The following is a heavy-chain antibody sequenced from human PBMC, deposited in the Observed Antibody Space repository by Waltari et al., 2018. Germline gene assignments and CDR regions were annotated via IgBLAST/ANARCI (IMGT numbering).Heavy chain of an antibody. Sequence: EVQLVESGGGLVQPGGSLRLSCAASGFTFSSYSMNWVRQAPGKGLEWVSYISSSSSTIYYADSVKGRFAISRDNAKNSLYLQMNSLRAEDTAVYYCARAPPTVTTPSYFDYWGQGTLVTVSS. CDR2: ISSSSSTI. D-gene: IGHD4-17*01. J-gene: IGHJ4*02. CDR1: GFTFSSYS. V-gene: IGHV3-48*01. CDR3: ARAPPTVTTPSYFDY.